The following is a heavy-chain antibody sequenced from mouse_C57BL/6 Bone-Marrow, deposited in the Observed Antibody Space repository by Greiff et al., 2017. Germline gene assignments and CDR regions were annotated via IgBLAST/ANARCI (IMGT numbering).Heavy chain of an antibody. J-gene: IGHJ2*01. CDR2: INPSSGYT. Sequence: VKLQESGAELAKPGASVKLSCKASGYTFTSYWMHWVKQRPGQGLEWIGYINPSSGYTKYNQKFKDKSTLTADKSSSTAYMQLSSLTYEDSAVYYCASRYSGSSDYFDYWGQGTTLTVSS. CDR3: ASRYSGSSDYFDY. V-gene: IGHV1-7*01. D-gene: IGHD1-1*01. CDR1: GYTFTSYW.